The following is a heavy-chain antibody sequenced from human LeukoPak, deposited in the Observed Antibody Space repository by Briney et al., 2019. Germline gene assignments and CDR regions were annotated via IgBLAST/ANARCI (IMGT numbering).Heavy chain of an antibody. V-gene: IGHV4-38-2*02. J-gene: IGHJ4*02. CDR3: ASFPSRYCRSSSCYSAY. CDR1: GYSISSGYY. D-gene: IGHD2-2*02. CDR2: IYHSGST. Sequence: SETLSLTCTVSGYSISSGYYWGWIRQPPGKGLEWIGSIYHSGSTYYNPSLKSRVTISVDTSKNQFSLKLGSVTAADTAVYYCASFPSRYCRSSSCYSAYWGQGTLVTVSS.